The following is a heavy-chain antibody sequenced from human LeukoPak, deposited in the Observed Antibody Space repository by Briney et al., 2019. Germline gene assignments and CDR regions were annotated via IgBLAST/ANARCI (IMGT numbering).Heavy chain of an antibody. CDR3: ARHLYYYDSSGYYSSLGY. J-gene: IGHJ4*02. CDR1: GYTLTGYY. D-gene: IGHD3-22*01. V-gene: IGHV1-2*02. Sequence: ASVKVSCKASGYTLTGYYMHWVRQAPGQGLEWMGWINPNSGGTNYAQKFQGRVTMTRDTSISTAYMELSRLRSDDTAVYYCARHLYYYDSSGYYSSLGYWGQGTLVTASS. CDR2: INPNSGGT.